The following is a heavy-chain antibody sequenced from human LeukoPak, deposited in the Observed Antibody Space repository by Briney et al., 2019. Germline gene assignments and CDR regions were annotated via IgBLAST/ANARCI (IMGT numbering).Heavy chain of an antibody. CDR2: INHSGST. CDR1: GRSFSGYY. V-gene: IGHV4-34*01. D-gene: IGHD3-16*01. CDR3: ARMIRYRYYFDY. J-gene: IGHJ4*02. Sequence: SETLSLTCAVYGRSFSGYYWSWIRQPPGKGLEWIGEINHSGSTNYNPSLKSRVTISVDTSKNQFSLKLSSVTAADTAVYYCARMIRYRYYFDYWGQGTLVTVSS.